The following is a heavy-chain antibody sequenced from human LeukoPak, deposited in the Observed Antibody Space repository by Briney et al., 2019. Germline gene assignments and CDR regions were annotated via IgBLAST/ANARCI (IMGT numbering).Heavy chain of an antibody. CDR2: ISSSGSTI. Sequence: GGSLRLSCAASGFTFSSYEMNWVRQAPGKGLEWVSYISSSGSTIYYADSVKGRFTISRDNAKNSLYLQMNSLRLEDTAFYFCVKDISFGGNPTFESWGQGTLVTVSS. CDR3: VKDISFGGNPTFES. J-gene: IGHJ4*02. D-gene: IGHD4-23*01. V-gene: IGHV3-48*03. CDR1: GFTFSSYE.